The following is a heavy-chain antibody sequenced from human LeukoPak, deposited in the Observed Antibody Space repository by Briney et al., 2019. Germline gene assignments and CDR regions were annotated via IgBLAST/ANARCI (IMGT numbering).Heavy chain of an antibody. CDR2: INPNSGGT. V-gene: IGHV1-2*02. Sequence: GAPVKVSCKASGYTFTGYYMHWVRQAPGQGLEWMGWINPNSGGTNYAQKFQGRVTMTRDTSISTAYMELSRLRSDDTAVYYCARDHGYSDILTGYYHLYYFDYWGQGTLVTVSS. J-gene: IGHJ4*02. CDR3: ARDHGYSDILTGYYHLYYFDY. CDR1: GYTFTGYY. D-gene: IGHD3-9*01.